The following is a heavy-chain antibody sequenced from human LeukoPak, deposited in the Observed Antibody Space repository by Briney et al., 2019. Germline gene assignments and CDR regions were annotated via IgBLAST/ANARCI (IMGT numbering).Heavy chain of an antibody. CDR3: AKDFSKWNSYNWFDP. CDR2: ISWNSGSI. V-gene: IGHV3-9*01. CDR1: GFTLDDYA. Sequence: PGGSLRLSCAASGFTLDDYAMHWVRQAPGKGLEWVSGISWNSGSIGYADSVKGRFTISRDNAKNSLYLQINSLRAEDTALYYCAKDFSKWNSYNWFDPWGQGTLVTVSS. J-gene: IGHJ5*02. D-gene: IGHD1-1*01.